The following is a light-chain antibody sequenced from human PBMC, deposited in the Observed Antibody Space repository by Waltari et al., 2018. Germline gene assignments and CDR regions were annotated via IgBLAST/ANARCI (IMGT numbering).Light chain of an antibody. CDR1: SPNIGSNY. J-gene: IGLJ2*01. Sequence: QSVLTQPPSASGTPGPRVTVSCSGSSPNIGSNYVYWYQQLPGTTPKLLIYRNNQRPSGVPDRFSGSKSGTSASLAISGLRSEDEADYYCAAWDDSLSVLFGGGTKLTVL. CDR2: RNN. V-gene: IGLV1-47*01. CDR3: AAWDDSLSVL.